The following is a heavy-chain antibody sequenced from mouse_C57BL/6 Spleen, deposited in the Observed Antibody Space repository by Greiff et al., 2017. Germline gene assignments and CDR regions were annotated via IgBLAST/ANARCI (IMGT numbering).Heavy chain of an antibody. J-gene: IGHJ4*01. Sequence: EVQLQQSGPELVKPGASVKIPCKASGYTFPDYNMDWVKQRHGKSLEWIGDINPNIGGTIDSHKVECKATMTVDKSSSTAYMELRSLTSEDTAVYYCARSSDSSGYLYAMDYWGQGTAATVSS. CDR3: ARSSDSSGYLYAMDY. D-gene: IGHD3-2*02. V-gene: IGHV1-18*01. CDR2: INPNIGGT. CDR1: GYTFPDYN.